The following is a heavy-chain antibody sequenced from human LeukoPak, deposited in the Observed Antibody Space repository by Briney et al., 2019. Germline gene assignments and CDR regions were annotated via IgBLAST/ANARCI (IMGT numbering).Heavy chain of an antibody. CDR1: GGSISSYY. Sequence: PSETLSLTCTVSGGSISSYYWSWIRQPPGKGLEWIGYIYYSRSTNYNPSLKSRVTISVDTSKRQCSLKMSSVTAADKAVDYCARVWSDGVLEYYFDYWGQGTLVTVSS. J-gene: IGHJ4*02. D-gene: IGHD3-3*01. CDR2: IYYSRST. CDR3: ARVWSDGVLEYYFDY. V-gene: IGHV4-59*08.